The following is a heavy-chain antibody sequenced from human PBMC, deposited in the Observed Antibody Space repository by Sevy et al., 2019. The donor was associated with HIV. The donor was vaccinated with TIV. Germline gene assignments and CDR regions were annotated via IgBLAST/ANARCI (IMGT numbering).Heavy chain of an antibody. D-gene: IGHD2-15*01. CDR1: GGSISSGGYY. V-gene: IGHV4-31*03. CDR2: IYYSGST. J-gene: IGHJ2*01. Sequence: SETLSLTCTVSGGSISSGGYYWSWIRQHPGKGLEWIGYIYYSGSTYYNPSLKSRVTISVDTSKNQFSLKLSSVTAAETAVYYCARAVPSGGSLRRYFDLWGRGPLVTVSS. CDR3: ARAVPSGGSLRRYFDL.